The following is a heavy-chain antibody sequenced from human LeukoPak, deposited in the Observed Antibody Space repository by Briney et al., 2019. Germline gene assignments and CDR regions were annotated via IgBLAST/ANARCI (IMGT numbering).Heavy chain of an antibody. Sequence: ASVKVSCKASGYTFTSYGISWVRQAPGQGLEWMGWSSAYNGNTNYAQKLQGRVTMTTDTSTSTAYMEVRSLRSDDTAVYYCARDRSYSYYYGSGALDIWGQGTMVTVSS. D-gene: IGHD3-10*01. CDR2: SSAYNGNT. CDR3: ARDRSYSYYYGSGALDI. J-gene: IGHJ3*02. CDR1: GYTFTSYG. V-gene: IGHV1-18*01.